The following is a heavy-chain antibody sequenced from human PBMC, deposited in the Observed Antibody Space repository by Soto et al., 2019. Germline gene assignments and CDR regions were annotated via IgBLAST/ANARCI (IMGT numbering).Heavy chain of an antibody. CDR1: GYTFTSYA. D-gene: IGHD2-21*02. Sequence: ASVKVSCKASGYTFTSYAMHWVRQAPGQRLEWMGWINAGNGNTKYSQKFQGRVTITRDTSASTAYMELSSLRSEDTAVYYCARGGCNVVVTDPYDHWSQRSLVTGSS. J-gene: IGHJ4*02. CDR2: INAGNGNT. CDR3: ARGGCNVVVTDPYDH. V-gene: IGHV1-3*01.